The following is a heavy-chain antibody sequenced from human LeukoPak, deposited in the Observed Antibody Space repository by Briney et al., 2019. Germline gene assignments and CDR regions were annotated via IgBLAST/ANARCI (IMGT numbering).Heavy chain of an antibody. CDR2: IIPIFGTA. D-gene: IGHD3/OR15-3a*01. CDR3: ARARDGLRTDYYYYYYMDV. J-gene: IGHJ6*03. CDR1: GGTFSSYA. Sequence: GSSVKVSCKASGGTFSSYAISWVRQAPGQGLEWMGGIIPIFGTANYAQKFQGRVTITADESTSTAYMELSSLRSEDTAVYYCARARDGLRTDYYYYYYMDVWGKGTTVTVSS. V-gene: IGHV1-69*01.